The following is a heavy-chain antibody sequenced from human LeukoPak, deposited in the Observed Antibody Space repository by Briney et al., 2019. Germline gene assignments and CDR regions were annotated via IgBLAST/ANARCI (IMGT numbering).Heavy chain of an antibody. CDR3: ARDRQPNSSGYYLDI. J-gene: IGHJ3*02. V-gene: IGHV1-46*01. CDR2: INLSGGST. CDR1: GYTFTSYY. D-gene: IGHD3-22*01. Sequence: ASVKVSCKASGYTFTSYYMHWVRQAPGQGLEWMGIINLSGGSTSYAQEFQGRVTMTRDTSTSTVYMELSGLRSEDTAVYYCARDRQPNSSGYYLDIWGQGTMVTVSS.